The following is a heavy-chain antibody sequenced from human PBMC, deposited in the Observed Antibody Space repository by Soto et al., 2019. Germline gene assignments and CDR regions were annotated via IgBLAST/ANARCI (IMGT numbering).Heavy chain of an antibody. J-gene: IGHJ6*02. CDR2: IIPIFGTA. CDR3: ARDLRGIGGAPGGGALNYYYGMDV. V-gene: IGHV1-69*01. Sequence: QVQLVQSGAEVKKPGSSVKVSCKASGGTFSSYAISWVRQAPGQGLEWMGGIIPIFGTANYAQKFQGRVTITAGESTSTAYMGLSSLGSGDTAGYYCARDLRGIGGAPGGGALNYYYGMDVWGQGTTVTVSS. CDR1: GGTFSSYA. D-gene: IGHD1-26*01.